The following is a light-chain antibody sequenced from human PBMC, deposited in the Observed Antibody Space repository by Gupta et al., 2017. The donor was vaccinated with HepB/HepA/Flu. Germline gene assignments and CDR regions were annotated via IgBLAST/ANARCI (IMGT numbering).Light chain of an antibody. V-gene: IGKV2-28*01. CDR2: LVS. CDR3: MQALEAPKT. Sequence: DIVMTQSPLSLPVTPGEPASISCRSSQILVHSNGYNYVDWYLQKPGQSPQLLIYLVSNRASGVPDRFSGSGSGADFTLKISRVEADDVGVYYCMQALEAPKTFGQGTKLEIK. CDR1: QILVHSNGYNY. J-gene: IGKJ2*01.